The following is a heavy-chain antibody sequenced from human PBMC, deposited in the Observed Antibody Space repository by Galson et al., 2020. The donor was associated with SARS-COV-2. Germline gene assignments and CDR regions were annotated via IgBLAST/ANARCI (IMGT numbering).Heavy chain of an antibody. CDR1: GGSISNDKYY. CDR3: ARNRGAWNYEGSYYYSCGLDV. CDR2: VYASGTT. V-gene: IGHV4-61*02. Sequence: SETLSLTCSVSGGSISNDKYYWTWLRQPDGKALEWIGRVYASGTTDYNPSLSSRLTILVDTSKNQFALKLTSVTAADSAVYFCARNRGAWNYEGSYYYSCGLDVWCQGTTVTVSS. D-gene: IGHD1-7*01. J-gene: IGHJ6*02.